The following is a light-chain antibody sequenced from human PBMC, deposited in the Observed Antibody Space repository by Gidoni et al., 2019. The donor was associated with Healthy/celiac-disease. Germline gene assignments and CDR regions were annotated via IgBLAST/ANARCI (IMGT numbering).Light chain of an antibody. J-gene: IGKJ2*01. CDR2: DAS. CDR1: QSVSSY. Sequence: IVLTQSPATLSLSPGDRATLSCRASQSVSSYLAWYQQQPGQAPRLLIYDASNRATGIPARFSGSGSGTDFTLTISSLEPEDVAVYYCQQRSNWLYTFGQGTKLEIK. CDR3: QQRSNWLYT. V-gene: IGKV3-11*01.